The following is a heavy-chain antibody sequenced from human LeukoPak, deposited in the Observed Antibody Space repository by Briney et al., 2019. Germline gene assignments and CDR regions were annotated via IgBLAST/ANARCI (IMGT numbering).Heavy chain of an antibody. Sequence: PGGSLRLSCAASGFTFSNYALSWVRQAPGKGLEWVSVIRGGGATTYYADSVKGRFTISRDNSKNTLYLQMNSLKAEDTAVYYCARSKYSSSWFNYWYFDLWGRGTLVTVSS. D-gene: IGHD6-13*01. CDR3: ARSKYSSSWFNYWYFDL. CDR2: IRGGGATT. CDR1: GFTFSNYA. J-gene: IGHJ2*01. V-gene: IGHV3-23*01.